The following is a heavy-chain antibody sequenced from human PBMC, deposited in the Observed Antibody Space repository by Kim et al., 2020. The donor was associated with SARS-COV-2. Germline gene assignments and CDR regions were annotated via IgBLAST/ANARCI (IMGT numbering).Heavy chain of an antibody. V-gene: IGHV4-59*01. CDR3: ARGGTNDWLLYANWFDP. CDR2: IYYSGST. J-gene: IGHJ5*02. Sequence: SETLSLTCTVSGGSISGYYWSWIRQPPGKGLEWIGYIYYSGSTNYNPSLKSRVTISVDTSKNQFSLKLSSVTTADTAVYYCARGGTNDWLLYANWFDPWGQGTLVTVSS. D-gene: IGHD3-9*01. CDR1: GGSISGYY.